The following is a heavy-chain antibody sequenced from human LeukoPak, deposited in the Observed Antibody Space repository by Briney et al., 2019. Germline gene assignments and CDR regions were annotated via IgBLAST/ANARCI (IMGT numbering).Heavy chain of an antibody. V-gene: IGHV3-48*04. Sequence: GGSLRLSCASSGFTFSTYSMNWVRQAPGKGLEGISYISSSTTTILYADSVKGRFTISRDNAKNSLYLQMKSLRAEDTALYYCARGSPHYYVSSGFYTDDFDFWGQETMLT. D-gene: IGHD3-22*01. J-gene: IGHJ3*01. CDR3: ARGSPHYYVSSGFYTDDFDF. CDR2: ISSSTTTI. CDR1: GFTFSTYS.